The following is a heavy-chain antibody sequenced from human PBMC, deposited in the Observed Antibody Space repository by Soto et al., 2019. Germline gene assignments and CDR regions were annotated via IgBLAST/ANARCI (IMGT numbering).Heavy chain of an antibody. D-gene: IGHD4-17*01. J-gene: IGHJ4*02. CDR3: ARDRDDYGDFDY. Sequence: AAVKVSCKASGYTFTSYGISWVRQAPGQGLEWMGGISAYNGNTNYAQKLQGRVTMTTDTSTSTAYMELRSLRSDDTAVYYCARDRDDYGDFDYWGQGTLVTVSS. V-gene: IGHV1-18*01. CDR1: GYTFTSYG. CDR2: ISAYNGNT.